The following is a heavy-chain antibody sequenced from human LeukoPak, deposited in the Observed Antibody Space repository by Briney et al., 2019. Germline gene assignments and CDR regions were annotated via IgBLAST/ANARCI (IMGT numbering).Heavy chain of an antibody. Sequence: SETLSLTCAVYGGSFSGYYWSWIRQPPGKGLEWVGEINYSGSTNYNPSLKSRVTISVDTSKNQFSLKLSSVTAADTAVYYCARRPEVVKANWFDPWGQGTLVTVSS. CDR3: ARRPEVVKANWFDP. CDR2: INYSGST. CDR1: GGSFSGYY. D-gene: IGHD4-23*01. J-gene: IGHJ5*02. V-gene: IGHV4-34*01.